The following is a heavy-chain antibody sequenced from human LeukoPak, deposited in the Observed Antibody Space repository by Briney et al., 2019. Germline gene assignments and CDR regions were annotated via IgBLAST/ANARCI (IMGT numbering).Heavy chain of an antibody. V-gene: IGHV3-11*03. CDR2: ISSSSSYT. J-gene: IGHJ4*02. Sequence: GGSLRLSCAASGFTFSDYYMSWIRQAPGKGLEWVSYISSSSSYTNYADSVKGRFTISRDNAKNSLYLQMNSLRAEDTAVYYCVRYYKPVDFDYWGQRTLFTVSS. CDR1: GFTFSDYY. D-gene: IGHD3-10*01. CDR3: VRYYKPVDFDY.